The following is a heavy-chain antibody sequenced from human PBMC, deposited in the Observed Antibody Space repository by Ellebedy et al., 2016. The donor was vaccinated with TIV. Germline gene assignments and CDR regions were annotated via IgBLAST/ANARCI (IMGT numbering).Heavy chain of an antibody. J-gene: IGHJ4*02. Sequence: SETLSLTCTLSGTSISSYYWSWIRQPPGKGLEWIGYISNSGTASYNPSLRGRVTISGDTSTNQLSLKLNSVTATDTAVYYCARQSGAAAGFLDYWGQGTPVTVSS. CDR1: GTSISSYY. CDR2: ISNSGTA. CDR3: ARQSGAAAGFLDY. V-gene: IGHV4-59*08. D-gene: IGHD6-13*01.